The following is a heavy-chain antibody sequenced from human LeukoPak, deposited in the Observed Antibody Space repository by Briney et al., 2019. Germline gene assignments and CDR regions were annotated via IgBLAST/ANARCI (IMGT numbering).Heavy chain of an antibody. J-gene: IGHJ4*02. Sequence: PGGSLRLSCAASGSTFSNYWMSWVRQAPGKGPEWVANMKQDGSETYYVDSVKGRFTISRDNAQNSVYLEMNSLRADDTAVYYCARSARLMKGVVEVTALDDWGQGTLVTVSS. CDR1: GSTFSNYW. V-gene: IGHV3-7*01. D-gene: IGHD3-3*01. CDR2: MKQDGSET. CDR3: ARSARLMKGVVEVTALDD.